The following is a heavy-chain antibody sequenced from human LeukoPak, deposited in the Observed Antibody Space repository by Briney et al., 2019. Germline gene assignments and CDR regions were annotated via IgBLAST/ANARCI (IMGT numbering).Heavy chain of an antibody. V-gene: IGHV3-74*01. CDR2: INSDGSST. D-gene: IGHD1-14*01. Sequence: PGGCLRLSCAAAVVTFSSYWMHWVRQAPWKGLVWVLRINSDGSSTSYADSVKGRFTISRDNAKNTLYLQMNSLRAEDTAVYYCARVLTGYYYYGMDVWGQGTTVTVSS. J-gene: IGHJ6*02. CDR3: ARVLTGYYYYGMDV. CDR1: VVTFSSYW.